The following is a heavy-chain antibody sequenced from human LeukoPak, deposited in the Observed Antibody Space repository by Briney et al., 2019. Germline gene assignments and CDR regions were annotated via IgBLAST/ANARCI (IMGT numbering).Heavy chain of an antibody. J-gene: IGHJ4*02. D-gene: IGHD6-13*01. CDR3: ARHGPDSSSWYYDY. V-gene: IGHV5-51*01. Sequence: AGESLKISCKGSGYSFTSYWIGWVRQMPGKGLEWMGIIYPVDSDTRYSPSFRGQVTISADKTISTAYLQWSSLKASDTAMYYCARHGPDSSSWYYDYWGQGTLVTVSS. CDR2: IYPVDSDT. CDR1: GYSFTSYW.